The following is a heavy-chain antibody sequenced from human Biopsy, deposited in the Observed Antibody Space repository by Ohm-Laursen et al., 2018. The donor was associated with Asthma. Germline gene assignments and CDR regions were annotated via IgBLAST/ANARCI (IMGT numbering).Heavy chain of an antibody. CDR3: AKSVDYYDSTDYLDF. CDR1: GFSFDDCA. D-gene: IGHD3-22*01. CDR2: ISWNSGNI. V-gene: IGHV3-9*01. J-gene: IGHJ4*01. Sequence: SLRLSCAASGFSFDDCAMHWVRQAPGKGLEWVSSISWNSGNIDYAVSVKGRFTISRDNAKNSLYLQMQSLRPEDTAFYYCAKSVDYYDSTDYLDFWGRGTLVTVSS.